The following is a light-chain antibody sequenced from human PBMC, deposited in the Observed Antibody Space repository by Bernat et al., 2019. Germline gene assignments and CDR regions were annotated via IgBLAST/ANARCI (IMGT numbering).Light chain of an antibody. V-gene: IGKV1-9*01. J-gene: IGKJ1*01. CDR3: QQLNSFPIT. Sequence: DIQLTQSPPFLSASVGDRVTITCRASQVIGTYLAWYQQKPGKAPNLLIYGASTLQTGVPSRFSGSGSGTELTLTISSLQPEDSAAYYCQQLNSFPITFGQGTKVEIK. CDR1: QVIGTY. CDR2: GAS.